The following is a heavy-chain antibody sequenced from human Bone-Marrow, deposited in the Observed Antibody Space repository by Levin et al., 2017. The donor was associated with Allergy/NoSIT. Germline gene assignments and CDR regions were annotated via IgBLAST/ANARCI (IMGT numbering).Heavy chain of an antibody. V-gene: IGHV3-48*03. D-gene: IGHD2-15*01. CDR2: ISSSATTI. CDR3: ARVRGAESNYYYYYMDV. Sequence: GESLKISCAASGFTFRGYEMSWVRQAPGKGLEWLSYISSSATTIYYADSVKGRFTISRDNAKNSLFLQMNSLRAEDTAVYYCARVRGAESNYYYYYMDVWGKGTTVTVSS. CDR1: GFTFRGYE. J-gene: IGHJ6*03.